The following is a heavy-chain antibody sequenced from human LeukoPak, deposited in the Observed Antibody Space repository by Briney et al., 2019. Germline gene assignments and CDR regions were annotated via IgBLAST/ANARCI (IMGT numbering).Heavy chain of an antibody. V-gene: IGHV3-23*01. D-gene: IGHD5-18*01. Sequence: GGSLRLSCAASGFTFNNYAMNWVRQAPGKGPEWVSAITAGVTTTFYADSVKGRFTISRDNSKKTLYLQMNSLRAEDTAVYYCAKSIHWPALDFWGQGTLLTVSS. CDR1: GFTFNNYA. J-gene: IGHJ4*02. CDR3: AKSIHWPALDF. CDR2: ITAGVTTT.